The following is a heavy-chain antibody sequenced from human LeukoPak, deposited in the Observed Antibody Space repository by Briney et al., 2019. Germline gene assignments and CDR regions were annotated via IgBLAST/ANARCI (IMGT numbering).Heavy chain of an antibody. CDR2: INHSGST. J-gene: IGHJ4*02. D-gene: IGHD6-19*01. Sequence: SKTLSLTCAVYGGSFSGYYWSWIRQPPGKGLEWIGEINHSGSTNYNPSLKSRVTISVDTSKNQFSLKLSSVTAADTAVYYCARVYRGIAVAGHEGYFDYWGQGTLVTVSS. CDR1: GGSFSGYY. V-gene: IGHV4-34*01. CDR3: ARVYRGIAVAGHEGYFDY.